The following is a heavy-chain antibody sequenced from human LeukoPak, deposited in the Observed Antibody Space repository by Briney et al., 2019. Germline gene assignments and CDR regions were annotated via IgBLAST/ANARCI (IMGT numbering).Heavy chain of an antibody. Sequence: SETLSLTCTVSGYSISSGYYWGWIRQPPGKGLEWIGSIYHSGSTNYNPSLKSRVTISVDTSKNQFSLKLSSVTAADTAVYYCAREGIDYYYYYYMDVWGKGTTVTVSS. D-gene: IGHD3-9*01. CDR2: IYHSGST. CDR1: GYSISSGYY. J-gene: IGHJ6*03. CDR3: AREGIDYYYYYYMDV. V-gene: IGHV4-38-2*02.